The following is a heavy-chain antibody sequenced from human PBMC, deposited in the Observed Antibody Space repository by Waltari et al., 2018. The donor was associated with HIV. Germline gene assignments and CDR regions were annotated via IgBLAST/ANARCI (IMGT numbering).Heavy chain of an antibody. CDR2: SSGYNGYI. CDR1: GYNFISYG. J-gene: IGHJ4*02. V-gene: IGHV1-18*01. D-gene: IGHD2-21*02. Sequence: QVQLVQSGNEVKKTGASVKVSCKASGYNFISYGMNWVRQAPGQGLEWMGWSSGYNGYINYAQKFRGRVTMTTDSSTNTAYIELRSLSSDDTAVYYCARDADTRLVVTPVHWGQGTLVTVSS. CDR3: ARDADTRLVVTPVH.